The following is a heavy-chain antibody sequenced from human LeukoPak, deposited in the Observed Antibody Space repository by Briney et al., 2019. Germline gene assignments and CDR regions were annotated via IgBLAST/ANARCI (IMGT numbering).Heavy chain of an antibody. V-gene: IGHV1-69*05. D-gene: IGHD6-6*01. J-gene: IGHJ6*03. Sequence: SVKASCKASGGTFSSYAISWVRQAPGQGLEWMGGIIPIFGTANYAQKFQGRVTITTDESTSTAYMELSSLRSEDTAVYYCASFLTSGVKLYYMDVWGKGTTVTVSS. CDR2: IIPIFGTA. CDR1: GGTFSSYA. CDR3: ASFLTSGVKLYYMDV.